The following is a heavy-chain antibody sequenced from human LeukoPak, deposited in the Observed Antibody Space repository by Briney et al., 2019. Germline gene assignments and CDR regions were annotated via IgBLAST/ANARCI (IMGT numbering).Heavy chain of an antibody. D-gene: IGHD2-8*02. CDR3: ARGVRGGVPAHSPSKYYFDY. CDR1: GGSISSGGYS. CDR2: IYHSGST. Sequence: PSETLSLTCAVSGGSISSGGYSWRWIRQPPGKGLEWIGYIYHSGSTYYNPSLKSRVTISVDRSKNQFSLKLSSVTAADTAVYYCARGVRGGVPAHSPSKYYFDYWGQGTLVTVSS. V-gene: IGHV4-30-2*01. J-gene: IGHJ4*02.